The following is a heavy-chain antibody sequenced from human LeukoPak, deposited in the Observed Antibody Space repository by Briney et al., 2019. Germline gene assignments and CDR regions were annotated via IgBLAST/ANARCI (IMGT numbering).Heavy chain of an antibody. CDR1: GGSISSSSYY. CDR2: IYYSGST. V-gene: IGHV4-39*07. D-gene: IGHD6-19*01. J-gene: IGHJ4*02. CDR3: ARESNSGWYTGGVDH. Sequence: PSETLSLTCTVSGGSISSSSYYWGWIRQPPGKGLEWIGNIYYSGSTYYNPSLKSRVTISVDTSKNQFSLKLSSVTAADTAIYYCARESNSGWYTGGVDHWGPGTLVTVSS.